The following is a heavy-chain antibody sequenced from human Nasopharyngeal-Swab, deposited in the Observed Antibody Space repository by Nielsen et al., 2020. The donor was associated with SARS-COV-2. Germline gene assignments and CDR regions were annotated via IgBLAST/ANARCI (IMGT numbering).Heavy chain of an antibody. Sequence: SETLSLTCTVSRGSISSSSYYWGWIRQPPGKGLEWIGSIYYSGSTYYNPSLKSRVTISVDTSKNQFSLKLSSVTAADTAVYYCARPYYDSSGYDAWFDPWGQGTLVTVSS. CDR3: ARPYYDSSGYDAWFDP. D-gene: IGHD3-22*01. J-gene: IGHJ5*02. CDR1: RGSISSSSYY. CDR2: IYYSGST. V-gene: IGHV4-39*01.